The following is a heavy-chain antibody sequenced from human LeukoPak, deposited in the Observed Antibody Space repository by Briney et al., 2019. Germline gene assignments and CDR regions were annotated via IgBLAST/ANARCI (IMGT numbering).Heavy chain of an antibody. CDR1: GGSISSYY. J-gene: IGHJ4*02. CDR3: ARAAVDTAMDWKFDY. Sequence: PSETLSLTCTASGGSISSYYWSWIRQPPGKGLEWIGYIHYSGSTNYNPSLKSRVTISVDTSKNQFSLKLSSVTAADTAVYYCARAAVDTAMDWKFDYWGQGTLVTVSS. CDR2: IHYSGST. D-gene: IGHD5-18*01. V-gene: IGHV4-59*01.